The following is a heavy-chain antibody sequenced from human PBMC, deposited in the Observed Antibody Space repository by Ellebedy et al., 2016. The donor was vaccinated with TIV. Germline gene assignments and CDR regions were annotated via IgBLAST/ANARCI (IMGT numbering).Heavy chain of an antibody. CDR3: ARGVIAAAGTREYYYYGMDV. CDR1: GGTFSSYA. D-gene: IGHD6-13*01. V-gene: IGHV1-69*13. J-gene: IGHJ6*02. CDR2: IIPIFGTA. Sequence: SVKVSXXASGGTFSSYAISWVRQAPGQGLEWMGGIIPIFGTANYAQKFQGRVTITADESTSTAYMELSSLRSEDTAVYYCARGVIAAAGTREYYYYGMDVWGQGTTVTVSS.